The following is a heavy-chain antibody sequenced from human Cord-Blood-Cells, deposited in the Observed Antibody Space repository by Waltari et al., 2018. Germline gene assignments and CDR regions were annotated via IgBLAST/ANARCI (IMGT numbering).Heavy chain of an antibody. CDR1: GYTFTSYD. D-gene: IGHD7-27*01. V-gene: IGHV1-8*01. J-gene: IGHJ4*02. CDR2: MNANSGNT. CDR3: ASEIPATGALY. Sequence: QVQLVQSGAEGKKPGASVKVSCKASGYTFTSYDINWVRQATGQGLEWMGWMNANSGNTGYAQKFQGRVTMTRTTSISTAYMELSSLRSEDTAVYYCASEIPATGALYWGQGTLVTVSS.